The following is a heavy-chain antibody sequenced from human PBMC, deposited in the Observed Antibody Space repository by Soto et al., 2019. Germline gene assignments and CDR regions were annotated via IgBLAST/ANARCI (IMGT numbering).Heavy chain of an antibody. Sequence: PSETLSLTCTVSGVSIDSDDYYWTWIRQPPGKGLEWIGCIYYSGSTYFTPSLKSRITMSVDTSKNQFSLKLTSVTAADTAVYYCARGVGYGDYFDSWGQGTLVTVSS. V-gene: IGHV4-30-4*01. CDR2: IYYSGST. CDR3: ARGVGYGDYFDS. D-gene: IGHD4-17*01. J-gene: IGHJ4*02. CDR1: GVSIDSDDYY.